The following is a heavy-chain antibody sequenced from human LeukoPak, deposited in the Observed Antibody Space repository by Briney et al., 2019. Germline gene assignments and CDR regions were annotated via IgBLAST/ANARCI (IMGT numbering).Heavy chain of an antibody. CDR3: ARALNPYYYDSSGSDDAFDI. D-gene: IGHD3-22*01. V-gene: IGHV4-59*01. Sequence: PSETLSLTCTVSGGSISSYYWSWIRQPPGKGLEWIGYIYYSGSTNYNPSLKSRVTISVDTSKNQFSLKLSSVTAADTAVYYCARALNPYYYDSSGSDDAFDIWGQGTMVTVSS. J-gene: IGHJ3*02. CDR1: GGSISSYY. CDR2: IYYSGST.